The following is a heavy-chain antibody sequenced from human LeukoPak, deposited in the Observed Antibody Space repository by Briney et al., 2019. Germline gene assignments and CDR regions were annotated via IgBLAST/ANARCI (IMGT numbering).Heavy chain of an antibody. CDR3: ARAPNYGGKPFDY. V-gene: IGHV4-59*08. CDR2: IHYSGST. CDR1: GGSISSYY. J-gene: IGHJ4*02. Sequence: PSETLSLTCTVSGGSISSYYWSWIRQPPGKGLEWVGYIHYSGSTNYSPSLKSRVTISIDTSKNQFSLKLSSVTAADTAVYYCARAPNYGGKPFDYWGQGTLVTVSS. D-gene: IGHD4-23*01.